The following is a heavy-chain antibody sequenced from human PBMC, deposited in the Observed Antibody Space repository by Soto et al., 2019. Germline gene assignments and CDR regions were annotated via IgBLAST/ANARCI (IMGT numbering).Heavy chain of an antibody. Sequence: SVKVSCKASGFTFTSSAFQCVRQARGQRLEWIGWIAVGSGYTNYAQRFQDRVTLTRDMSTATTYMELNSLRAEDTAVYYCAKRPEGPVNYWGQGTLVTVSS. D-gene: IGHD6-6*01. J-gene: IGHJ4*02. CDR2: IAVGSGYT. V-gene: IGHV1-58*01. CDR1: GFTFTSSA. CDR3: AKRPEGPVNY.